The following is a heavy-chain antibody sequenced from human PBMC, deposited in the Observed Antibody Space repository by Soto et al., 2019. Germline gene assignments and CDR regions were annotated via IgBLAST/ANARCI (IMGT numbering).Heavy chain of an antibody. J-gene: IGHJ6*02. CDR3: ARGGYSMDV. V-gene: IGHV6-1*01. CDR2: TYYRSKCYN. CDR1: GDTVSSSSAY. Sequence: ELLPLTCAISGDTVSSSSAYWTWIRQSPSRGREWLGKTYYRSKCYNDYAVSVKSRITINPDTSKNQFSLQLNSVTPEDTAVYYCARGGYSMDVWGQGTTVTVSS.